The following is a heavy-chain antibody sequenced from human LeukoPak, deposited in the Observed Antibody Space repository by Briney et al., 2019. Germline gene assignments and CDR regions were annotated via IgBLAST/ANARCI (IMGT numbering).Heavy chain of an antibody. D-gene: IGHD6-13*01. CDR2: IKQDGSEK. CDR3: ARDDGYSSSWYWFDP. V-gene: IGHV3-7*01. CDR1: GFTFSSYS. Sequence: GGSLRLSCAASGFTFSSYSMSWVRQAPGKGLEWVANIKQDGSEKYYVDSVKGRFTISRDNAKNSLYLQMNSLRAEDTAVYYCARDDGYSSSWYWFDPWGQGTLVTVSS. J-gene: IGHJ5*02.